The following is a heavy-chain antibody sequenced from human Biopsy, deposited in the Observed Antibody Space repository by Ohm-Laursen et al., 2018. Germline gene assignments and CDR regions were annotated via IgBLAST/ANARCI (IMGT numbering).Heavy chain of an antibody. J-gene: IGHJ6*02. CDR2: IITFFVTV. Sequence: SVKVSCNVSGGTFINSAISWVRQAPGQGLEWMGGIITFFVTVKYAQKFQGRLTISADRSTDTAYMELSSLRSEDTAVYYCAPQTPRDPDILTGAYHYDMAVWGQGTTVTVSS. CDR1: GGTFINSA. D-gene: IGHD3-9*01. CDR3: APQTPRDPDILTGAYHYDMAV. V-gene: IGHV1-69*06.